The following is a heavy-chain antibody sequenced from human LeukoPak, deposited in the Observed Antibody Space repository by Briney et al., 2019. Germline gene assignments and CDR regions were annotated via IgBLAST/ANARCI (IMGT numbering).Heavy chain of an antibody. CDR1: GFTFNSYT. Sequence: PGGSLRLSCAASGFTFNSYTMHWVRQAPGKGLEWVSGITGSGGSTYYADSVKGRFTISRDNSKNTLYLQINSLRAEDTAIYYCARDERLLSFLKWGQGTLVTVSS. D-gene: IGHD3-3*01. J-gene: IGHJ4*02. CDR2: ITGSGGST. CDR3: ARDERLLSFLK. V-gene: IGHV3-23*01.